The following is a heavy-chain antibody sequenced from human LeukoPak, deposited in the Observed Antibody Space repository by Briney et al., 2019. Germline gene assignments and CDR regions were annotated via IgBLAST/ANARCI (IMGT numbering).Heavy chain of an antibody. CDR1: GFTFSSYW. V-gene: IGHV3-7*01. J-gene: IGHJ4*02. CDR2: IKQDGSDK. D-gene: IGHD6-19*01. Sequence: GGSLRLSCAASGFTFSSYWMSWVRQAPGKGLEWVANIKQDGSDKYYVDSVKGRFTISRDNVKNSLYLQMNSLSVQDTAVYYCPREMVAVAGAIDYWRQGPLVTVSS. CDR3: PREMVAVAGAIDY.